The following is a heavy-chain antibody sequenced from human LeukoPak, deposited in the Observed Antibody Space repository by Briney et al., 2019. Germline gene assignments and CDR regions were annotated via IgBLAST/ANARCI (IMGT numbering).Heavy chain of an antibody. V-gene: IGHV3-66*01. CDR2: IYSGGST. J-gene: IGHJ5*02. CDR1: GFTVSSNY. CDR3: AREGGYYYDSSGYYFSNWFDP. Sequence: GGSLRLSCAASGFTVSSNYMSWVRQAPVKGLEWVSVIYSGGSTYYADSVKGRFTISRDNSKNTLYLQMNSLRAEDTVVYYCAREGGYYYDSSGYYFSNWFDPWGQGTLVTVSS. D-gene: IGHD3-22*01.